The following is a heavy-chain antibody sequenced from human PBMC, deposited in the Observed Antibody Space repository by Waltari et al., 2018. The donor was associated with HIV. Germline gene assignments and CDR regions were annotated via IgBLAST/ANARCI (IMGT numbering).Heavy chain of an antibody. CDR1: GYTFTSYW. V-gene: IGHV5-51*01. J-gene: IGHJ6*02. Sequence: EVHLEQSGAEVKKPGESLKISCKASGYTFTSYWIGWVRRMPGKGLEWMGITYPGDSDTRCSPSFQGQVTISADKSITTVYLQWSTLKASDTAIYYCARHVRVLQPTVAIGGMDVWGQGTSVTVSS. CDR2: TYPGDSDT. D-gene: IGHD2-21*01. CDR3: ARHVRVLQPTVAIGGMDV.